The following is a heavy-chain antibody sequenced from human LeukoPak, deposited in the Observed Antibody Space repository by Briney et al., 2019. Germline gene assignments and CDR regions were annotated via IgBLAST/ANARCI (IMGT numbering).Heavy chain of an antibody. Sequence: GGSLRLSCAASGFTFSSYGMHWVRQAPGKGLEWVANIKQDGSEKYYVDSVKGRFTISRDNAKNSLYLQMNSLRAEDTAVYYCARGYYYMDVWGKGTTVTVSS. CDR3: ARGYYYMDV. J-gene: IGHJ6*03. V-gene: IGHV3-7*01. CDR2: IKQDGSEK. CDR1: GFTFSSYG.